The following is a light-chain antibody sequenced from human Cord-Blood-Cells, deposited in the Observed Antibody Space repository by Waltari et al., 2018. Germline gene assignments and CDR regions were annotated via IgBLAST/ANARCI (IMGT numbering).Light chain of an antibody. CDR1: SSDVGGYNY. CDR2: DVS. CDR3: SSYTSSSTVV. V-gene: IGLV2-14*01. Sequence: QSALTQPASVSGSPGQSITISCTGTSSDVGGYNYVSWYQQHPGKAPKLMIYDVSKRPSGVSNRISGSKSGNTASLTISGLQAEEEADYYCSSYTSSSTVVFGGGTKLTVL. J-gene: IGLJ2*01.